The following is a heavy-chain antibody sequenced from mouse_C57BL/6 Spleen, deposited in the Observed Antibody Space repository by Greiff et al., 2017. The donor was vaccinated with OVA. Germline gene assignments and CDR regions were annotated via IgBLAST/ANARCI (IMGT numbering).Heavy chain of an antibody. D-gene: IGHD2-1*01. CDR3: AKEGGNGNPVDY. V-gene: IGHV1-54*01. Sequence: VQLQQSGAELVRPGTSVKVSCKASGYAFTNYLIEWVKQRPGQGLEWIGVINPGSGGTNYNEKFKGKATLTADKSSSTAYMQLSSLTSEDSAVYVCAKEGGNGNPVDYWGQGTSVTVSS. J-gene: IGHJ4*01. CDR1: GYAFTNYL. CDR2: INPGSGGT.